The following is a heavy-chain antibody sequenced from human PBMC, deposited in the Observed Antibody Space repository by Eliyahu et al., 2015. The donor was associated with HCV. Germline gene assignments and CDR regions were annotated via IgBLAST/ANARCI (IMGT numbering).Heavy chain of an antibody. CDR3: ARHEAHCSSTSCYSRHWFDP. D-gene: IGHD2-2*01. CDR2: IDPSXSYT. V-gene: IGHV5-10-1*01. Sequence: EVQLVQSGAEVKXPGESLRISCKGSGYSFTSYXXXXXRQMPGKGLAWMGRIDPSXSYTNYSPSFQGHVTISADKSISTAYLQWSSLKASDTAMYYCARHEAHCSSTSCYSRHWFDPWGQGTLVTVSS. J-gene: IGHJ5*02. CDR1: GYSFTSYX.